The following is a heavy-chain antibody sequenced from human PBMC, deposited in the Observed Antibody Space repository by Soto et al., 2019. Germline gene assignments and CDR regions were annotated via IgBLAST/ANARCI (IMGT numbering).Heavy chain of an antibody. CDR2: IYYSGST. V-gene: IGHV4-59*01. D-gene: IGHD6-6*01. CDR3: ARVGPLIAVRATTGYYYYMDV. J-gene: IGHJ6*03. Sequence: SETLSLTCTVSGGSISSYYWSWIRQPPGKGLEWIGYIYYSGSTNYNPSLKSRVTISVDTSKNQFSLKLSSVTAADTAVYYCARVGPLIAVRATTGYYYYMDVWGKGTKVTVSS. CDR1: GGSISSYY.